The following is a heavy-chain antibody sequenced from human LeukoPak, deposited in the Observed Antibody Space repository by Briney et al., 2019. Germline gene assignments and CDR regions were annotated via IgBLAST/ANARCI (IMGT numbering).Heavy chain of an antibody. D-gene: IGHD1-1*01. J-gene: IGHJ4*02. V-gene: IGHV3-21*01. CDR1: GFTFSNYN. CDR2: ICSSSSCI. CDR3: ARSTTTSLFDY. Sequence: NSGGSLRLSCAASGFTFSNYNMNWVRQAPGKGLEWVSSICSSSSCIYYADSVKGRFTISRDNAKNSLYLQMNSLRAEDTAVYYCARSTTTSLFDYWGQGTLVSVPS.